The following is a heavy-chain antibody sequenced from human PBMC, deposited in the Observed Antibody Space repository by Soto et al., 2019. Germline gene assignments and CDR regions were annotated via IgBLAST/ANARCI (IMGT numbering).Heavy chain of an antibody. CDR1: GGSISSSSYY. V-gene: IGHV4-39*01. D-gene: IGHD1-1*01. Sequence: SETLSLTCTVSGGSISSSSYYWGWIRQPPGRGLEWIGSIYYSGSTYYNPSLKSRVTISVDTSKNQFSLKLSSVTAADTAVYYCASPVGTTDWGMDVWGQGTTVTVSS. J-gene: IGHJ6*02. CDR3: ASPVGTTDWGMDV. CDR2: IYYSGST.